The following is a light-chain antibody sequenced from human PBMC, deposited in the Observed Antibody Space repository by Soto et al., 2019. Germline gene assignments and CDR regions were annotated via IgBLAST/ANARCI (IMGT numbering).Light chain of an antibody. CDR1: QSISSN. V-gene: IGKV3-15*01. CDR3: QQYNDWPPLT. J-gene: IGKJ4*01. Sequence: EIVMTQSPATLSVSPGERATLSCRASQSISSNLAWYQQKPGQAPRLLIYRASTRATGIPARFSGSGSGTEFTLTISSPKSEDFAVYYCQQYNDWPPLTFGGGTKVEIK. CDR2: RAS.